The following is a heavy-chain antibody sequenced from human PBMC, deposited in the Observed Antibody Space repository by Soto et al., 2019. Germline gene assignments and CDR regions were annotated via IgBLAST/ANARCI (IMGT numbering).Heavy chain of an antibody. CDR2: MNPDTGGT. J-gene: IGHJ1*01. Sequence: QVQLVQSGAEVKKPGASVKVSCKASGYTFITYEINWVRQAPGQGLEWMGWMNPDTGGTGDAQRVQGRIINTRNTSISTAYLELSSLTSEDTAVYFCTRAQEWLPKYWGQGTQVTVSS. CDR1: GYTFITYE. D-gene: IGHD5-12*01. CDR3: TRAQEWLPKY. V-gene: IGHV1-8*01.